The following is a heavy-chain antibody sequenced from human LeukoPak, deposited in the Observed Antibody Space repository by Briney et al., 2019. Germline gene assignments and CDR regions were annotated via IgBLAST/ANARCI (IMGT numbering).Heavy chain of an antibody. Sequence: PGGSLRLSCAASGFTFSSYAMNWVRQAPGKGLEWVSYISDSSGTIYYAASVSGRFTISRDNVKNSLFLQMNSLRDEDTAVYYCARDFRAPRWFFDLWGRGTLVTVSS. CDR3: ARDFRAPRWFFDL. V-gene: IGHV3-48*02. J-gene: IGHJ2*01. CDR1: GFTFSSYA. CDR2: ISDSSGTI.